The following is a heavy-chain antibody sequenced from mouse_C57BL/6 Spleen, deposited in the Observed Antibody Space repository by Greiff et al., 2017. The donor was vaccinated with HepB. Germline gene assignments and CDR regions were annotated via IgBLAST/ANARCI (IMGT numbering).Heavy chain of an antibody. Sequence: VKLQESGAELVKPGASVKISCKASGYAFSSYWMNWVKQRPGKGLEWIGQIYPGDGDTNYNGKFKGKATLTADKSSSTAYMQLSSLTSEDSAVYFCATGTGVYYAMDYWGQGTSVTVSS. V-gene: IGHV1-80*01. CDR2: IYPGDGDT. CDR3: ATGTGVYYAMDY. CDR1: GYAFSSYW. D-gene: IGHD4-1*01. J-gene: IGHJ4*01.